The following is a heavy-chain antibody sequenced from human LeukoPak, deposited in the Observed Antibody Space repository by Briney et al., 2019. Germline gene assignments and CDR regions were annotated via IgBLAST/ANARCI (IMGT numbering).Heavy chain of an antibody. CDR3: AREIAVAHFDC. CDR1: GYTFTSYY. D-gene: IGHD6-19*01. V-gene: IGHV1-46*01. J-gene: IGHJ4*02. Sequence: GASVKVSCKASGYTFTSYYMHWVRQAPGQGLEWMGMINPSGGSTTYTQNFQGRVTMTRDTSTTTVYMELSSLRSEDTAVYYCAREIAVAHFDCWGQGTLVTVSS. CDR2: INPSGGST.